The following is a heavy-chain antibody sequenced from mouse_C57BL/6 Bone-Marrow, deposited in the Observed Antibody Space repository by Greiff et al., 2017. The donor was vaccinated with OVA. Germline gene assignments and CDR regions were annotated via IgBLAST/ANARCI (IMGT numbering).Heavy chain of an antibody. V-gene: IGHV2-5*01. CDR1: GFSFTSYG. CDR2: IWRGGST. J-gene: IGHJ4*01. CDR3: AKKLPTVVVPYAMDY. Sequence: QVQLKESGPGLVQPSPSLSITCTVSGFSFTSYGVHWVRQSPGKGLEWLGVIWRGGSTDYNAAFMSRLSITKDNSKSQVFFKMNSLQADDTAIYYCAKKLPTVVVPYAMDYWGQGTSVTVSS. D-gene: IGHD1-1*01.